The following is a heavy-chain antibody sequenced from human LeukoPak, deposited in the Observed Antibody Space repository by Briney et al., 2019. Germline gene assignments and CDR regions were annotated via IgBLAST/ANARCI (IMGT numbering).Heavy chain of an antibody. CDR2: INHSGTT. D-gene: IGHD5-12*01. J-gene: IGHJ4*02. CDR1: GGSFSGYY. CDR3: ARLYSGYDLEDY. V-gene: IGHV4-34*01. Sequence: SETLSLTCAVYGGSFSGYYWSWIRQPPGKGLEWIGEINHSGTTNYNPSLKSRVTISVDTSKNQFSLKLSSVTAADTAVYYCARLYSGYDLEDYWGQGTLVTVSS.